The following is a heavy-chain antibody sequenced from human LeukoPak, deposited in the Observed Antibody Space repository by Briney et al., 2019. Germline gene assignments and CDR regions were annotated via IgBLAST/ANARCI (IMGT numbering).Heavy chain of an antibody. Sequence: GGSLRLSCAASGFTFSSYAMSWVRQAPGKGLEWVSAISGSGVSTYYADSVKGRFTISRDNSNNTLYLQVNSLRAEDTAVYYCAKGDTTYYFDYWGQGTLVTVSS. CDR3: AKGDTTYYFDY. D-gene: IGHD1-1*01. CDR1: GFTFSSYA. V-gene: IGHV3-23*01. J-gene: IGHJ4*02. CDR2: ISGSGVST.